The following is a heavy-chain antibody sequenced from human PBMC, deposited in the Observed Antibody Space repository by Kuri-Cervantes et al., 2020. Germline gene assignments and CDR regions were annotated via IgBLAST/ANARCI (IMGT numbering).Heavy chain of an antibody. V-gene: IGHV4-4*02. CDR2: FYQSGST. CDR1: GGSISSSNW. CDR3: ARGGFRHIDY. Sequence: SETLSLTCAVSGGSISSSNWWSWVCQPPGKGLEWIGKFYQSGSTNYNPSLKSRVTISVDTSKNQFSLKLSSVTAADTAVYYCARGGFRHIDYWGQGTLVTVSS. J-gene: IGHJ4*02. D-gene: IGHD3-10*01.